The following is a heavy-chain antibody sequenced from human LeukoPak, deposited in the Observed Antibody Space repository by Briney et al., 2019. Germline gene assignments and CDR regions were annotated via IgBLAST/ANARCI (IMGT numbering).Heavy chain of an antibody. CDR3: TTGRLIVAANFDY. CDR2: IKSKTDGATT. Sequence: QSGGSLRLSCAASGFTFSNAWMSWVRQAPEKGLEWVGRIKSKTDGATTDYAAPVKGRFTISRDDSKNTLYLQMNSLKTEDTAVYYCTTGRLIVAANFDYWGQGTLVTVFS. CDR1: GFTFSNAW. V-gene: IGHV3-15*01. J-gene: IGHJ4*02. D-gene: IGHD2-15*01.